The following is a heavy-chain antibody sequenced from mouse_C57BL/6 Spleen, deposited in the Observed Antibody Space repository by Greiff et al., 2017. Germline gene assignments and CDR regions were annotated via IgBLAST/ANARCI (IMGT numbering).Heavy chain of an antibody. V-gene: IGHV5-17*01. CDR1: GFTFSDYG. D-gene: IGHD1-1*01. Sequence: EVHLVEPGGGLVKPGGSLKLSCAASGFTFSDYGMHWVRQAPEKGLEWVAYISSGSSTIYYADTVKGRFTITRDNAKNTLFLQMTSLRSEDTAMDYCARACSSPYYFDYWGQGTTLTVSS. CDR3: ARACSSPYYFDY. CDR2: ISSGSSTI. J-gene: IGHJ2*01.